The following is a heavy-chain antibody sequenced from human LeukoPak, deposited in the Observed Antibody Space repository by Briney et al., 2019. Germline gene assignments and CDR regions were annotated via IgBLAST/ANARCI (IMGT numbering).Heavy chain of an antibody. V-gene: IGHV3-30*02. CDR3: AKDDGPMVRGFLGY. J-gene: IGHJ4*02. Sequence: PGGSLRLSCAASGFTFSSYGMHWVRQAPGKGLEWVAFIRYDGSNKYYADSVKGRFTISRDNSKNTLYLQMNSLRAEDTAVYYCAKDDGPMVRGFLGYWGQGTLVTVSS. CDR2: IRYDGSNK. D-gene: IGHD3-10*01. CDR1: GFTFSSYG.